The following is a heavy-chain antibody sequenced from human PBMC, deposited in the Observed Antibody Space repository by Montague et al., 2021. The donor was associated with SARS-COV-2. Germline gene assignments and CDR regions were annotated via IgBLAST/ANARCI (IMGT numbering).Heavy chain of an antibody. CDR1: GGSISSSSYY. D-gene: IGHD3-22*01. J-gene: IGHJ5*02. CDR3: AGQEYYSDSSGYGGMDWFAP. V-gene: IGHV4-39*01. CDR2: IYYSEST. Sequence: SETLSLTCTVSGGSISSSSYYWGWIRQPPGKGLEWIGRIYYSESTCYNPSLKSRVTISVDTSKNQFSLKLSSVTAADTAVYYCAGQEYYSDSSGYGGMDWFAPWGQGTLVTVSS.